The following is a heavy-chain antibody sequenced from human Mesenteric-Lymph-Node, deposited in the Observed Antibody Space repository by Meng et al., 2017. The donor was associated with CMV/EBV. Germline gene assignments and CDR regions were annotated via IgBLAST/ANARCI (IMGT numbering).Heavy chain of an antibody. CDR2: IYYSGST. Sequence: VSGGSVSSGSYYWSWIRQPPGKGLEWIGYIYYSGSTNYNPSLKSRVTISVDTSKNQFSLKLSSVTAADTAVYYCARDEAAAGTFDYWGQGTLVTVSS. CDR1: GGSVSSGSYY. J-gene: IGHJ4*02. D-gene: IGHD6-13*01. V-gene: IGHV4-61*01. CDR3: ARDEAAAGTFDY.